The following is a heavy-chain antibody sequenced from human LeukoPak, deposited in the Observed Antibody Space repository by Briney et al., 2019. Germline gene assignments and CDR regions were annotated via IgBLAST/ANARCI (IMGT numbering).Heavy chain of an antibody. CDR2: ISSSGSTI. V-gene: IGHV3-11*01. D-gene: IGHD3-22*01. CDR3: ARDPRITMIVAPGAFDI. J-gene: IGHJ3*02. Sequence: PGGSLRLSCAASGFTFSDYYMGWIRQAPGKGLEWVSYISSSGSTIYYADSVKGRFTISRDNAKNSLYLQMNSLRAEDTAVYYCARDPRITMIVAPGAFDIWGQGTMVTVSS. CDR1: GFTFSDYY.